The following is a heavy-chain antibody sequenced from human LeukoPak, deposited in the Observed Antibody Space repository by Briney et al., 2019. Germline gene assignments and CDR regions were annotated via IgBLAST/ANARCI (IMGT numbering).Heavy chain of an antibody. J-gene: IGHJ4*02. Sequence: SETLSLTCTVSGGSISSSSYYWGWIRQPPGKGLEWIGSIYYSGSTYYNPSLKSRVTISVDTSKNQFSLKLSSVTAADTAVYYCARSNYVWGSYRDPYFDYWGQGTLVTVSS. CDR3: ARSNYVWGSYRDPYFDY. V-gene: IGHV4-39*07. CDR2: IYYSGST. CDR1: GGSISSSSYY. D-gene: IGHD3-16*02.